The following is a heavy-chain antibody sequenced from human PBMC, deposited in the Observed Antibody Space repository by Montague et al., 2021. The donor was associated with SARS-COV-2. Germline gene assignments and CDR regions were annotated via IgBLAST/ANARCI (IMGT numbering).Heavy chain of an antibody. D-gene: IGHD6-13*01. V-gene: IGHV3-13*01. CDR1: GFTFSSYD. CDR3: ARGLHSSSRGYYYYMDV. J-gene: IGHJ6*03. Sequence: SLRLSCAASGFTFSSYDMHWVRQATGKGLEWVSAIGTAGDTYYPGSVKGRFTISRENAKNPLYLQMNSLRAGDTAVYYCARGLHSSSRGYYYYMDVWGKGTTVTVSS. CDR2: IGTAGDT.